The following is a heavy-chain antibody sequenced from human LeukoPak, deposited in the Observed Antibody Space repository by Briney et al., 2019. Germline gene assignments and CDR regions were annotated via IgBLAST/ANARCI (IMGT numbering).Heavy chain of an antibody. J-gene: IGHJ4*02. V-gene: IGHV1-18*01. CDR1: GYTFTSYG. CDR3: ARARLSASGTQYSGAYYFDC. Sequence: GASVKVSCKASGYTFTSYGINWVRQAPGEGLEWMGWISPYTGNRNYTQKLHDRVTMTTDTSTSTAYMELRSLRYDDTAVYYCARARLSASGTQYSGAYYFDCWGQGTLVTVSS. CDR2: ISPYTGNR. D-gene: IGHD1-26*01.